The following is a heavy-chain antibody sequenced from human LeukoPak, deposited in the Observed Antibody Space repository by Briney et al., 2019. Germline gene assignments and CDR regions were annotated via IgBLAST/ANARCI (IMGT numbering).Heavy chain of an antibody. CDR1: GFTVSSNY. CDR2: IKQDGSEK. J-gene: IGHJ6*03. Sequence: GGSLRLSCAASGFTVSSNYMSWVRQAPGKGLEWVANIKQDGSEKYYVDSVKGRFTISRDNAKNSLYLQMNSLRAEDTAVYYCARAEDTAMVNYYYYYYMDVWGKGTTVTVSS. D-gene: IGHD5-18*01. CDR3: ARAEDTAMVNYYYYYYMDV. V-gene: IGHV3-7*01.